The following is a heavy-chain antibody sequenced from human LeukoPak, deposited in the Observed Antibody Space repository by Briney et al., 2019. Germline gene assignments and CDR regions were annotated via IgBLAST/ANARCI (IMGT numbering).Heavy chain of an antibody. CDR1: GYSISSDYY. V-gene: IGHV4-38-2*02. CDR3: ARQTGSGLFSLP. D-gene: IGHD3-10*01. Sequence: SETLSLTCTVSGYSISSDYYWGWIRQPPGKGLEWVGSIYHTGTTYYNPSLKSRVTISVDTSKNQFSLKLSSVTATDTALYYCARQTGSGLFSLPGGQGTLVTVSS. CDR2: IYHTGTT. J-gene: IGHJ4*02.